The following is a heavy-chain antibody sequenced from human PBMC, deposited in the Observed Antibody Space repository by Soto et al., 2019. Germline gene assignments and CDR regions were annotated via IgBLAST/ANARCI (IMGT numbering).Heavy chain of an antibody. CDR3: ARALQVPPYYYYYYGMDV. CDR2: IYYSGST. V-gene: IGHV4-31*02. CDR1: GGSISSGGYY. J-gene: IGHJ6*02. D-gene: IGHD4-4*01. Sequence: PSETLSLTCTVSGGSISSGGYYWSWIRQHPGKGLEWIGYIYYSGSTYYIPSLKSRVTISVDTSKNQFSLKLSSVTAADTAVYYCARALQVPPYYYYYYGMDVWGQGTTVTVSS.